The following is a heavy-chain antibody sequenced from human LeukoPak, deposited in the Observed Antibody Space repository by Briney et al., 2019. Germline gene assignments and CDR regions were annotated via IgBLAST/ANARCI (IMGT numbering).Heavy chain of an antibody. CDR1: VYTFTNYA. D-gene: IGHD4-17*01. J-gene: IGHJ4*02. CDR2: INTGNGDT. CDR3: ARDHGYGANYFDY. Sequence: ASVKVSCKASVYTFTNYAMHWVRQAPGQRLEWMGWINTGNGDTKYSQKFQGRVTITRDTSASTAYMELSSLRSEDAAVYYCARDHGYGANYFDYWGQGTLVTVSS. V-gene: IGHV1-3*04.